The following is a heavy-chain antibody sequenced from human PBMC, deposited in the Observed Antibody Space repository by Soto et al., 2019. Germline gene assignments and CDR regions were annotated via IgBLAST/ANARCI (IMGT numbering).Heavy chain of an antibody. D-gene: IGHD6-6*01. CDR2: IRSKAYGGTT. V-gene: IGHV3-49*03. Sequence: GGSLRLSCTASGFTXGDYAMSWFRQAPGKGLEWVGFIRSKAYGGTTEYAASVKGRFTISRDDSKSFAYLQMNSLKTEDTAVYYCTRDLIYETTTARAWYFDLWGRGTLVTVSS. CDR1: GFTXGDYA. J-gene: IGHJ2*01. CDR3: TRDLIYETTTARAWYFDL.